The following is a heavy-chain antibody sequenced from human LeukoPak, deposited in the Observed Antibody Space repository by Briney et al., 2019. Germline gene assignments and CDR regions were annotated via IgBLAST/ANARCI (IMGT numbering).Heavy chain of an antibody. CDR2: VSHDGSNK. J-gene: IGHJ4*02. CDR1: GFTFSSYA. Sequence: GGSLRLSCAASGFTFSSYAMHWVRQAPGKGLEWVAVVSHDGSNKYYADSVKGRFTISRDNSKNTLYLQMNSLRAEDTAVYYCARGYYYDSSGYPRYYFDYWGQGTLVTVSS. V-gene: IGHV3-30*04. CDR3: ARGYYYDSSGYPRYYFDY. D-gene: IGHD3-22*01.